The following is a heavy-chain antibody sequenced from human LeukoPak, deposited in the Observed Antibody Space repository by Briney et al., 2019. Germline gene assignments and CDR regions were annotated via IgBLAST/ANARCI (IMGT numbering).Heavy chain of an antibody. Sequence: PSETLSLTCAVYGGSFSGYYWSWIRQPPGKGLEWIGEINHSGSTNYNPSLKSRVTISVDTSKNQFSLKLSSVTAADTAVYYCARLDSDSGSHYTLFDYWGQGTLVTVSS. J-gene: IGHJ4*01. CDR2: INHSGST. CDR3: ARLDSDSGSHYTLFDY. CDR1: GGSFSGYY. D-gene: IGHD1-26*01. V-gene: IGHV4-34*01.